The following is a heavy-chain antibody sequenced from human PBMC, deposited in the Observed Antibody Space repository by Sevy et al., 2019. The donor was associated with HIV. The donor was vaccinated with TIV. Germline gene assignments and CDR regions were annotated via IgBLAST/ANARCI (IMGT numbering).Heavy chain of an antibody. J-gene: IGHJ3*02. CDR1: GITFIDYF. Sequence: ASVKVSCKASGITFIDYFIHWVRQAPGQGLEWMGWINPNNGGINYAQKFQGRVTMTSDMSSSTAYMELTTLASDNTAMYYCGRVDNYGSRGFDIWGRGTMVTVSS. CDR2: INPNNGGI. V-gene: IGHV1-2*02. D-gene: IGHD4-17*01. CDR3: GRVDNYGSRGFDI.